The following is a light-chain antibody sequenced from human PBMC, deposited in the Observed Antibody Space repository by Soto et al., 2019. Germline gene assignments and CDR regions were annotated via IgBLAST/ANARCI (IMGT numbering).Light chain of an antibody. CDR2: GAS. Sequence: EIVLTQSPGTLSLSPGERATLSCRASERLSSVYLAWYQQRPGQPPRLLIYGASNRATGIPDRFSGSGSGTDFTLTISSLGPEDSAVYYCQQYTAWPLTFGQGTKVDIK. CDR1: ERLSSVY. J-gene: IGKJ1*01. V-gene: IGKV3-20*01. CDR3: QQYTAWPLT.